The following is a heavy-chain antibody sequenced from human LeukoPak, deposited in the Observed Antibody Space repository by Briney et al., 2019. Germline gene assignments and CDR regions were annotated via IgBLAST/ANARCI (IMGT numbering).Heavy chain of an antibody. CDR2: IYTSGST. V-gene: IGHV4-61*02. CDR3: ARVHCTNGVCYRYFDY. J-gene: IGHJ4*02. D-gene: IGHD2-8*01. Sequence: PSETLSLTCTASGGSISSGSYYWSWIRQPAGKGLEWIGRIYTSGSTNYNPSLKSRVTISVDTSKNQSSLKLSSVTAADTAVYYCARVHCTNGVCYRYFDYWGQGTLVTVSS. CDR1: GGSISSGSYY.